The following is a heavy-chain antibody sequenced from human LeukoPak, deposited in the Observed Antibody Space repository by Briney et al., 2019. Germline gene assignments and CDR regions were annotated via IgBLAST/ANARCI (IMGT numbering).Heavy chain of an antibody. V-gene: IGHV3-30*04. D-gene: IGHD5-24*01. Sequence: GGSLRLSCAASGFTFSSYAMHWVRQAPGKGLEWVAVISYDGSNKYYADSVKGRFTISRDNSKNTLYLQMNSLRAEDVAVYHCARGKGDGYNRYYFDYWGQGTLVTVSS. CDR2: ISYDGSNK. J-gene: IGHJ4*02. CDR3: ARGKGDGYNRYYFDY. CDR1: GFTFSSYA.